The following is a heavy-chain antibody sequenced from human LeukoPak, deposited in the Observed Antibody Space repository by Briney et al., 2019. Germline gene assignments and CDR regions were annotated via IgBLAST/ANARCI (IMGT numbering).Heavy chain of an antibody. V-gene: IGHV1-3*01. CDR1: GGTFSIYA. CDR2: INAGNGNT. CDR3: ASGWLVS. J-gene: IGHJ5*02. D-gene: IGHD6-19*01. Sequence: ASVTVSFKASGGTFSIYAISWVRQAPGQRLEWMGWINAGNGNTKYSQKFQGRVTITRDTSASTAYMELSSLRSEDTAVYYCASGWLVSWGQGTLVTVSS.